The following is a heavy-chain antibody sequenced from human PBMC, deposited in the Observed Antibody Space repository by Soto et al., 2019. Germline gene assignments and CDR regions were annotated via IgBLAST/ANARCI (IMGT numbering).Heavy chain of an antibody. D-gene: IGHD3-3*01. Sequence: PGGSLRLSCAASGFRFSDYSMNWVRQAPGRGLEWVSYISSSSFTIHYADSVEGRFAISRDNAKNSLYLQMNSLRVEDTAVYYCARDYNDFWSGLFDYWGQGALVTAPQ. J-gene: IGHJ4*02. V-gene: IGHV3-48*01. CDR3: ARDYNDFWSGLFDY. CDR1: GFRFSDYS. CDR2: ISSSSFTI.